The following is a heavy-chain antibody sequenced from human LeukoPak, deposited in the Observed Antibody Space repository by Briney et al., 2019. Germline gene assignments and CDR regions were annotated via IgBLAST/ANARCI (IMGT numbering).Heavy chain of an antibody. Sequence: GGSLRLSCAASGFTFSSYGMNWVRHAPGKGLECVSYITRSSTNIYYADSVKGRYTISRDNAKNSLYLQMNSLRAEDTAVYYCARVGPEGYSRSWYMDVWGKGTTVTVSS. D-gene: IGHD6-13*01. CDR2: ITRSSTNI. CDR3: ARVGPEGYSRSWYMDV. CDR1: GFTFSSYG. V-gene: IGHV3-21*01. J-gene: IGHJ6*03.